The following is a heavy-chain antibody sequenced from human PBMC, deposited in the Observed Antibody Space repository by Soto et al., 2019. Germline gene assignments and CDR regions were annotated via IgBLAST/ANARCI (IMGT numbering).Heavy chain of an antibody. D-gene: IGHD7-27*01. CDR2: ISGSGGST. Sequence: GGSLRLSCAASGFTFSSYAMSWVRQAPGKGLEWVSAISGSGGSTYYADSVKGRFTISRDNSKNTLYLQMNSLRAEDTAVYYCAKDRGGKNNWGSADAFDIWGQGTMVTVSS. J-gene: IGHJ3*02. CDR1: GFTFSSYA. V-gene: IGHV3-23*01. CDR3: AKDRGGKNNWGSADAFDI.